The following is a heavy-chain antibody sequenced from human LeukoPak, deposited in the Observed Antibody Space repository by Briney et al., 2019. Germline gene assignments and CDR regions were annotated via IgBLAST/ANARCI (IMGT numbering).Heavy chain of an antibody. CDR1: GYTFTSYG. V-gene: IGHV1-18*01. J-gene: IGHJ6*03. Sequence: GASVKVSCKASGYTFTSYGISWVRQAPGQGLEWMGWISAYNGNTNYAQKLQGRVTMTTDTSTSTAYMELRSLRSDDTAVYYCARGGRCSSTSCPWYYYYYMDVWGKGTTVTVSS. CDR3: ARGGRCSSTSCPWYYYYYMDV. CDR2: ISAYNGNT. D-gene: IGHD2-2*01.